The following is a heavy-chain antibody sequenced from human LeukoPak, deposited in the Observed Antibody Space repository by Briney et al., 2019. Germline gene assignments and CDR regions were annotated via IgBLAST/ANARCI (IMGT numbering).Heavy chain of an antibody. D-gene: IGHD3-16*01. CDR3: ARRFYYAMDV. Sequence: ASVKVSCKASGYSFTGYFMQWVRQAPGQGLEWMGWINPNSGDTNYAQKLQGRVTMTRDTSISTAYMELSRLRSDDAAVYYCARRFYYAMDVWGQGATVTVSS. CDR2: INPNSGDT. CDR1: GYSFTGYF. J-gene: IGHJ6*02. V-gene: IGHV1-2*02.